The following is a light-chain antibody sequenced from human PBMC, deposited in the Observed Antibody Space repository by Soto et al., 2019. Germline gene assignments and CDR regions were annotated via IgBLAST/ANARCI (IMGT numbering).Light chain of an antibody. Sequence: DVQMTQSPSSLSAFVGDRVTITCRSRQVIAPYLAWFQQKPGKVPKLLIYATSTLQSGFPSRFSGSGSGPDFTLTINSLQPEDVGTYYCQQYNSAPLTFGGGTKVEIK. V-gene: IGKV1-27*01. CDR1: QVIAPY. CDR3: QQYNSAPLT. J-gene: IGKJ4*01. CDR2: ATS.